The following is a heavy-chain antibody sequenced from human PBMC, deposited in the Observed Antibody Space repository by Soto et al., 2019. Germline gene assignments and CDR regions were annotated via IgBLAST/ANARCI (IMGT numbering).Heavy chain of an antibody. Sequence: GGSLRLSCTVSGFAFRHNYLTWIRQAPGKGLEWLSYISTSGSPAYYADSVKGRFTISTDNAKKSLYLQMDSLRAEDTGVYYCAKGGISYEAWGQGTLVTVSS. D-gene: IGHD5-12*01. CDR3: AKGGISYEA. V-gene: IGHV3-11*01. CDR1: GFAFRHNY. CDR2: ISTSGSPA. J-gene: IGHJ1*01.